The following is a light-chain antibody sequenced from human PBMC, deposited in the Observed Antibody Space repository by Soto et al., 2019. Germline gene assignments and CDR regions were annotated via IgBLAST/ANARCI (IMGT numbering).Light chain of an antibody. CDR2: DVS. CDR1: SSDVGGYND. Sequence: QSALTQPRSVSGSPGQSVTISCTGTSSDVGGYNDGSWYQQHPGKAPKLMIYDVSKRPSGVPDRFSGSKSGNTASLTISGLQAEDEADYYCCSYAGSYTFYVFGTGTKLTVL. V-gene: IGLV2-11*01. CDR3: CSYAGSYTFYV. J-gene: IGLJ1*01.